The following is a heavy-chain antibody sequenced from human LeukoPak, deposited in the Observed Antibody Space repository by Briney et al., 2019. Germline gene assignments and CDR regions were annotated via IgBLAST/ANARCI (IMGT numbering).Heavy chain of an antibody. D-gene: IGHD2/OR15-2a*01. CDR1: GFTFDDSA. Sequence: GGSLRLSCAASGFTFDDSAMHWFRQAPGTGLEWVSAINARGDSKYYARSVRGRFTISRDNSKSSVYLQMDSLRTDDSAPYHCVKGRVPLGDNYWGQGTLVTVSS. V-gene: IGHV3-43*02. J-gene: IGHJ4*02. CDR2: INARGDSK. CDR3: VKGRVPLGDNY.